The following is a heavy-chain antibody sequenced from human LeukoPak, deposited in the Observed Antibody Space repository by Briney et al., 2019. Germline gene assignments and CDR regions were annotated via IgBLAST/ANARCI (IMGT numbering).Heavy chain of an antibody. D-gene: IGHD2/OR15-2a*01. CDR1: GFTFSNYA. CDR3: AKDRSPTYEYDNRAPFFDS. V-gene: IGHV3-23*01. CDR2: ISGSGGST. J-gene: IGHJ4*02. Sequence: GGSLRLSCAASGFTFSNYAMDWVRQAPGKGLEWVSAISGSGGSTYYADSVKGRVTISRDNSKNTLYLQMHSLRAEDTAVYYCAKDRSPTYEYDNRAPFFDSWGQGTQITVSS.